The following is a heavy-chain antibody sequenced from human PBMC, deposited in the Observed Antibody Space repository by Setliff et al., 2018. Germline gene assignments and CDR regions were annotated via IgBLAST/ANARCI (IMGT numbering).Heavy chain of an antibody. D-gene: IGHD4-17*01. CDR2: IIPIFGTA. CDR1: GGTFSSYA. CDR3: ARSYGGLDYGVYYYYYGMDV. J-gene: IGHJ6*02. Sequence: SVKVSCKASGGTFSSYAISWVRQAPGQGLEWMGGIIPIFGTANYAQKFQGRVTITADESTSTAYMELSSLRSEDTAVYYWARSYGGLDYGVYYYYYGMDVWGQGTTVTVSS. V-gene: IGHV1-69*13.